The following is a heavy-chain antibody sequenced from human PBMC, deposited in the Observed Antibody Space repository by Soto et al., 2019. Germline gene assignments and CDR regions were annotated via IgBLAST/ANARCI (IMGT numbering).Heavy chain of an antibody. V-gene: IGHV1-18*01. D-gene: IGHD2-2*01. J-gene: IGHJ3*02. Sequence: ASVKVSCKASGYTFTSYGISWVRQAPGQGLEWMGWISAYNGNTNYAQKLQGRVTMTTDTSTSTAYMELRSLGSDDTAVYYCARGLEDIVVVPAARIRSDAFDIWGQGTMVTVSS. CDR1: GYTFTSYG. CDR3: ARGLEDIVVVPAARIRSDAFDI. CDR2: ISAYNGNT.